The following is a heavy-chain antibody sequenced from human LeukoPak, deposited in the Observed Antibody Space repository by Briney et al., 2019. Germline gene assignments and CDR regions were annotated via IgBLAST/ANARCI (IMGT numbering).Heavy chain of an antibody. V-gene: IGHV4-4*07. J-gene: IGHJ3*02. CDR2: VFTSGIISGNT. D-gene: IGHD6-19*01. Sequence: SETLSLTCTVSGGSISSYYWSWIRQPPGKGLEWIGRVFTSGIISGNTNYNPSVKSRVTMSVDSSKNQFSLKLRSVTAADTAVYYCARDHPARGWLHAFDIWGQGTMVTVSS. CDR1: GGSISSYY. CDR3: ARDHPARGWLHAFDI.